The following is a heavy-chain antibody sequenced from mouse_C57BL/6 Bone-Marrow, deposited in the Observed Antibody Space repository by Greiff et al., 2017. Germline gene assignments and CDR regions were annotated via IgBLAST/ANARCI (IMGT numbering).Heavy chain of an antibody. CDR2: VYPYNGGT. J-gene: IGHJ1*03. D-gene: IGHD1-1*01. CDR1: GFTFTDYY. CDR3: ARGNYYGSSYDFDV. V-gene: IGHV1-36*01. Sequence: EVQVVESGPVLVKPGPSVKISCKASGFTFTDYYMHWVKQSHGKSLEWIGLVYPYNGGTSYNQKFNGKATLTVDTSSSTAYMELNSLTSEDSAVYYCARGNYYGSSYDFDVWGTGTTVTVSS.